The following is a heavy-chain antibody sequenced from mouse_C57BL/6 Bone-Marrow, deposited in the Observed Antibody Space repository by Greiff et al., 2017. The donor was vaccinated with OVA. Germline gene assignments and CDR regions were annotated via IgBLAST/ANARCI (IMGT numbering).Heavy chain of an antibody. CDR2: ISSGSSTI. CDR1: GFTFSDYG. J-gene: IGHJ4*01. Sequence: EVQLVESGGGLVKPGGSLKLSCAASGFTFSDYGMHWVRQAPEKGLEWVAYISSGSSTIYYADTVKGRFTISRDNAKNTLFLQMTSLRSEDTAMYYCARYYCSSYYLYAMDYWGQGTSVTVSS. V-gene: IGHV5-17*01. D-gene: IGHD1-1*01. CDR3: ARYYCSSYYLYAMDY.